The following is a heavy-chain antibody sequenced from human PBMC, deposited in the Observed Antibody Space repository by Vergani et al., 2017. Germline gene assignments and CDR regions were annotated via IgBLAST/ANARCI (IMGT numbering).Heavy chain of an antibody. CDR2: IYHSGST. CDR3: ARKGGSSGRYFDY. D-gene: IGHD6-19*01. CDR1: GDSISDSGYH. J-gene: IGHJ4*02. Sequence: QVQLQESGPGLVKPSETLSLTCTVSGDSISDSGYHWGWIRQSPGKGLEWIGSIYHSGSTYYNPSLKSRVTISVDTSKNQFSLKLSSVTAADTAVYYCARKGGSSGRYFDYWGQGSLVTVSS. V-gene: IGHV4-38-2*02.